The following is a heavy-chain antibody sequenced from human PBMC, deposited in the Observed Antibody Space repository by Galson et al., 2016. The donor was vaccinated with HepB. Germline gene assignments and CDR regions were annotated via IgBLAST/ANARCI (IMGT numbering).Heavy chain of an antibody. CDR3: AKDMSHVDTAIDS. Sequence: LRLSCAASGFTFDDYAMHWVRQAPGKGLEWVSGISLNSYNKGYADSVKGRFTISRDNAKNSLFLQMDSLRVEDTGLYYCAKDMSHVDTAIDSWGQGTLVTVSS. CDR1: GFTFDDYA. D-gene: IGHD5-18*01. CDR2: ISLNSYNK. V-gene: IGHV3-9*01. J-gene: IGHJ4*02.